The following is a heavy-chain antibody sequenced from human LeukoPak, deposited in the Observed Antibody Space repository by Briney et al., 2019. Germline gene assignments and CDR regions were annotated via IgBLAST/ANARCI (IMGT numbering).Heavy chain of an antibody. V-gene: IGHV3-21*01. CDR1: GFTFSSYS. D-gene: IGHD6-19*01. CDR3: AKVQGAVADVAYFDY. CDR2: ISSSSSYI. J-gene: IGHJ4*02. Sequence: GGSLRLSCAASGFTFSSYSMNWVRQAPGKGLEWVSSISSSSSYIYYADSVKGRFTISRDNAENSLYLQMNSLRAEDTAVYYCAKVQGAVADVAYFDYWGQGTLVTVSS.